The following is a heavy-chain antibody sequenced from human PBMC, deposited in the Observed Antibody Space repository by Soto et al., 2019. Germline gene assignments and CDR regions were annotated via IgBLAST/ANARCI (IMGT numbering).Heavy chain of an antibody. D-gene: IGHD1-1*01. V-gene: IGHV2-70*01. CDR2: IDWDDDK. Sequence: SGPTLVNPTQTLTLTCTFSGFSLSTSGMCVSWIRQPPGKALEWLALIDWDDDKYYSTSLKTRLTISKDTSKNQVVLTMTNMDPVDTATYYCARIPLSPVYKEYYLDYWGQGTLVTV. CDR3: ARIPLSPVYKEYYLDY. CDR1: GFSLSTSGMC. J-gene: IGHJ4*02.